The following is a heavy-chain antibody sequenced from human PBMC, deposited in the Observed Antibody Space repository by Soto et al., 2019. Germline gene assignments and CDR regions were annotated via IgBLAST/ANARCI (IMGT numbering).Heavy chain of an antibody. Sequence: PSETLSLTCAVYGGSFSGYFWSWIRQPPGKGLEWIGEINHSGSTNYNPSLKSRVTISVDTSKNQFSLKLSSVTAADTAVYYCARVLYYYHSSGYYLGSRSYYGMDVWGQGTTVTVSS. CDR2: INHSGST. V-gene: IGHV4-34*01. CDR3: ARVLYYYHSSGYYLGSRSYYGMDV. D-gene: IGHD3-22*01. J-gene: IGHJ6*02. CDR1: GGSFSGYF.